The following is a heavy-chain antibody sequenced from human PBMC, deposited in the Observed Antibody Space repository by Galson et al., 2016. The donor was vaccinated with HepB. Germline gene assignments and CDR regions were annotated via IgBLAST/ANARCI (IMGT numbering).Heavy chain of an antibody. CDR3: ARVIGWFAEISGGAFDT. Sequence: SLRLSCAASGFTFSSYSINWVRQAPGKGLEWVSSISRSSSYIYYADSVKGRLTISRDNAKNSVYLQMNSLRAEDTAAYYCARVIGWFAEISGGAFDTWGQGTMVTVSS. V-gene: IGHV3-21*01. CDR2: ISRSSSYI. D-gene: IGHD3-10*01. CDR1: GFTFSSYS. J-gene: IGHJ3*02.